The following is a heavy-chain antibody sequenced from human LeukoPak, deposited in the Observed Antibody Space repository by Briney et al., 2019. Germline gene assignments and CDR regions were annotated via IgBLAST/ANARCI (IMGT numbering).Heavy chain of an antibody. V-gene: IGHV4-61*01. CDR1: GGSISSASYY. Sequence: PSQTLSLTCTVSGGSISSASYYWSWIRQPPGKGLEWIGYIYYSGSTNYNPSLKSRVTISVDTSKNQFSLKLSSVTAADTAVYYCARLTMVRGSWWFDPWGQGTLVAVSS. J-gene: IGHJ5*02. CDR3: ARLTMVRGSWWFDP. D-gene: IGHD3-10*01. CDR2: IYYSGST.